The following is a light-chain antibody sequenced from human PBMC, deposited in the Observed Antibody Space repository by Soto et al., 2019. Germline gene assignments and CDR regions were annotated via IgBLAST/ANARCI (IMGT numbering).Light chain of an antibody. CDR3: QQYNNYPWT. CDR2: DAS. V-gene: IGKV1-5*01. J-gene: IGKJ1*01. Sequence: DIQMTQSPSTLSASVGDRVTITCRASQGISTWLAWYQQKPGKAPKLLIYDASSLESGVPSRFSGSGSGTELTLTITSLQPDDSATYYCQQYNNYPWTFGQGTKVDNK. CDR1: QGISTW.